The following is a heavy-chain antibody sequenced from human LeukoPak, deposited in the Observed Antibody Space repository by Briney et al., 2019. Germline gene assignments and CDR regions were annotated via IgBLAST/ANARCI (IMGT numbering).Heavy chain of an antibody. Sequence: SETLSLTCIVPGGSISSSSYYWAGIRQSPGKGLEWIGTFSSVGSAYYNPSLTSRVSISKDTSDNQLSLRLYSVTAADTAVYYCAGKQTGTMSDVWGQGTQVTVSS. CDR3: AGKQTGTMSDV. J-gene: IGHJ4*02. CDR2: FSSVGSA. D-gene: IGHD1-7*01. CDR1: GGSISSSSYY. V-gene: IGHV4-39*07.